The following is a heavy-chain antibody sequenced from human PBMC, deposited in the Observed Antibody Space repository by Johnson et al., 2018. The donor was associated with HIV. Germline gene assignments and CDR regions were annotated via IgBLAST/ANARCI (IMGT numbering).Heavy chain of an antibody. CDR2: LRYDGDIT. D-gene: IGHD6-13*01. CDR3: ARSYSSLDAFDI. J-gene: IGHJ3*02. CDR1: GFTFSNYG. V-gene: IGHV3-30*02. Sequence: QVQLVESGGGVVQPGGSLRLSCAASGFTFSNYGMHWVRQAPGKGLEWVAFLRYDGDITYYIDSVKGRFTISRDNSKNTLYLQMNSLRTEDTAMYYCARSYSSLDAFDIWGQGTMVTVSS.